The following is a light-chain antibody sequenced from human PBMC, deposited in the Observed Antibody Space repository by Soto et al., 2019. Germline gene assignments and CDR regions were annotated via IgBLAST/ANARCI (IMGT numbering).Light chain of an antibody. CDR1: SSDVGGYNY. Sequence: QSALTQPASVSGSPGQSITISCTGTSSDVGGYNYVSWYPQHPDKAPKLMVYDVSNRPSGVSNRFSGSKSGNTASLTISGLQAEDEADYYCSSYTSSSTLIFGGGTKVTVL. CDR2: DVS. V-gene: IGLV2-14*01. CDR3: SSYTSSSTLI. J-gene: IGLJ2*01.